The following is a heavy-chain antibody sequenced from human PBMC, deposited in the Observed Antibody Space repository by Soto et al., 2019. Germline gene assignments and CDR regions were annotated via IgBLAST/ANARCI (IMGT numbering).Heavy chain of an antibody. CDR1: GGSLSGYY. CDR2: VKDGGHH. J-gene: IGHJ4*02. Sequence: QVQLQQWGAGLLKPSETLSLNCAVTGGSLSGYYWSWLRQPPGKGLEWIGEVKDGGHHNYSPSLRGRVTISSDTSNNQFSLRLNSVTAADTGVYYCARGQEGVVATHWDQGSLVTFSS. CDR3: ARGQEGVVATH. V-gene: IGHV4-34*01. D-gene: IGHD5-12*01.